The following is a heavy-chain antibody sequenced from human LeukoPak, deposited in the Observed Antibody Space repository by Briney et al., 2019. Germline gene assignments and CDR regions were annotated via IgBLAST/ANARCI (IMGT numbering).Heavy chain of an antibody. V-gene: IGHV4-61*01. J-gene: IGHJ4*02. CDR2: IYYSGST. CDR1: GGSISSSSYY. Sequence: NPSETLSLTCTVSGGSISSSSYYWSWIRQPPGKGLEWIGYIYYSGSTNYNPSLKSRVTISVDTSKNQFSLKLSSVTAADTAVYFCARGFRGDNFDYWGQGTLVTVSS. CDR3: ARGFRGDNFDY. D-gene: IGHD7-27*01.